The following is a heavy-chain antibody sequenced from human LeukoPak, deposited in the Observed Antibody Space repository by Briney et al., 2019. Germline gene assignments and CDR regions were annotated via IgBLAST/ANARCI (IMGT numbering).Heavy chain of an antibody. Sequence: GRSLRLSCAASGFTFSSYAVSWVRQAPGKGLAWVSAISGSGGSTQYADSVKGRFTISRDNSKNTLYLQMNSLRVEDTAVYYCAKGSSNWLDHYYFDFWGQGTLVTVSS. D-gene: IGHD6-13*01. V-gene: IGHV3-23*01. J-gene: IGHJ4*02. CDR1: GFTFSSYA. CDR2: ISGSGGST. CDR3: AKGSSNWLDHYYFDF.